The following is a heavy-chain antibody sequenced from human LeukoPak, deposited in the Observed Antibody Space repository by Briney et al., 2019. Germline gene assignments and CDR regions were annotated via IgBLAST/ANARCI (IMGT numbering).Heavy chain of an antibody. CDR3: ARSLGVDTNRASDI. CDR2: IKQDGSEK. Sequence: PGGSLRLSCAASGFTFSSYWMSWVRQAPGKGLEWVANIKQDGSEKYYVDSVKGRFTISRDNAKNSLYLQMNSLRAEDTAVYYCARSLGVDTNRASDIWGQGTMVTVSS. CDR1: GFTFSSYW. V-gene: IGHV3-7*03. D-gene: IGHD5-18*01. J-gene: IGHJ3*02.